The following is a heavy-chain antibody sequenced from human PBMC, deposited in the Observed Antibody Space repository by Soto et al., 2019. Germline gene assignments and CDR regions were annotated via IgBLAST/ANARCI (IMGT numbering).Heavy chain of an antibody. CDR2: ISGSGGST. CDR3: AQDQGSSWYEIDY. CDR1: GFTFSNYA. Sequence: EVQLLESGGGLVQPGGSLRLSCAASGFTFSNYAVTWVRQAPGKGLEWVSTISGSGGSTYYADSVKGRFTISRDNSKNTLYPQMNSLRAEDTAVYYCAQDQGSSWYEIDYWGQGTLVTVSS. V-gene: IGHV3-23*01. D-gene: IGHD6-13*01. J-gene: IGHJ4*02.